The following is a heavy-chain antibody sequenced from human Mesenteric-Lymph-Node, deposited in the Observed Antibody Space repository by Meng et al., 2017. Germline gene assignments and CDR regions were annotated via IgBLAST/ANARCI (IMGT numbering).Heavy chain of an antibody. D-gene: IGHD6-13*01. V-gene: IGHV4-31*03. CDR1: GGSISSGGYY. CDR3: ARAFPGIAAAGSWFDP. Sequence: SETLSLTCTVSGGSISSGGYYWSWIRQHPGKGLEWIGYIYYSGNTYYNPSLKSRVTISVDTSKNQFSLKLSSVTAADMAVYYCARAFPGIAAAGSWFDPWGQGTLVTVSS. CDR2: IYYSGNT. J-gene: IGHJ5*02.